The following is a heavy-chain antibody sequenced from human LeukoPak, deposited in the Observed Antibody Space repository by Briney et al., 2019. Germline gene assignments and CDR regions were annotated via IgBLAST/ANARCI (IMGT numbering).Heavy chain of an antibody. Sequence: GGSLRLSCAASGFTFSNYWMTWFRQAPGKGLEWVANINEDGSGTYYVDSVKGRFSISRDNAKNLLNLQMNTLRAEDTAVYFCARDSSRASGSSNDYWGQGTLVTVSS. CDR2: INEDGSGT. CDR3: ARDSSRASGSSNDY. CDR1: GFTFSNYW. D-gene: IGHD3-10*01. J-gene: IGHJ4*02. V-gene: IGHV3-7*04.